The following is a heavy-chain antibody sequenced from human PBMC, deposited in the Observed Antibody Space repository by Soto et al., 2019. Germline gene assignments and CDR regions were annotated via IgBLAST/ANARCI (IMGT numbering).Heavy chain of an antibody. D-gene: IGHD3-3*01. V-gene: IGHV4-31*03. J-gene: IGHJ5*02. CDR3: ARHHYEPRGFDP. CDR1: GGSISSGGYY. CDR2: IYYSGST. Sequence: PSETLSLTCTVSGGSISSGGYYWSWIRQHPGKGLEWIGYIYYSGSTYYNPSLKSRVTISVDTSKNQFSLKLSSVTAADTAVYYCARHHYEPRGFDPWGQGTLVTVSS.